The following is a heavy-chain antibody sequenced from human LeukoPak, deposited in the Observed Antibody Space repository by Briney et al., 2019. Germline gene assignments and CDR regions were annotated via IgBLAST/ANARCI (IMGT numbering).Heavy chain of an antibody. CDR1: GFRLTDYY. Sequence: GASVTVSRKTSGFRLTDYYFHWVRQAPGQGLEWMGWIRGDTGDTDSPQKFQGRVTMTRDTSMNTAYMELSRLTFDDTAMYFCARVRGNSCDYWGQGTLVTVSS. V-gene: IGHV1-2*02. CDR2: IRGDTGDT. J-gene: IGHJ4*02. CDR3: ARVRGNSCDY. D-gene: IGHD6-13*01.